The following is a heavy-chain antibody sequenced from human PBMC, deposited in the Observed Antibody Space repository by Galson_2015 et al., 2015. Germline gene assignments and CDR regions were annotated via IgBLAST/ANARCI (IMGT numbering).Heavy chain of an antibody. V-gene: IGHV4-30-2*01. J-gene: IGHJ4*02. Sequence: LSLTCTVSGGSIRGGGYSWSWIRQPPGKGLEWIGYIYHSGSTYYNPSLKSRVTISVDRSKNQFSLKLSSVTAADTAVYYCARDRLAVAGVLDYWGQGTLVTVSS. CDR3: ARDRLAVAGVLDY. D-gene: IGHD6-19*01. CDR2: IYHSGST. CDR1: GGSIRGGGYS.